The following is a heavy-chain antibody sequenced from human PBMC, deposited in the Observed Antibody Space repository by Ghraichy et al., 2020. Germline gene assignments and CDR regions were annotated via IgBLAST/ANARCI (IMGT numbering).Heavy chain of an antibody. CDR1: GYTFTSYD. Sequence: ASVKVSCKASGYTFTSYDINWVRQATGQGLEWMGWMNPNSGNTGYAQKFQGRVTMTRNTSISTAYMELSSLRSEDTAVYYCARGRRGDSSGYYTLRYWGQGTLVTVSP. CDR3: ARGRRGDSSGYYTLRY. J-gene: IGHJ4*02. CDR2: MNPNSGNT. D-gene: IGHD3-22*01. V-gene: IGHV1-8*01.